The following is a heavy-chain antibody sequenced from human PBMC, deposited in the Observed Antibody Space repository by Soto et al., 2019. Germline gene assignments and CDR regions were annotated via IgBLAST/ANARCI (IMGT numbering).Heavy chain of an antibody. CDR3: ANTGDYIVDY. CDR1: GGSISSGGYY. CDR2: INYIGSA. V-gene: IGHV4-31*03. J-gene: IGHJ4*02. Sequence: SETLSLTCTVSGGSISSGGYYWSWIRQHPGKGLEWIGYINYIGSAYYHPSLKSRVTISVDTSRNQFSLKLTSVTAADTAVYFCANTGDYIVDYWGQGALVTVSS. D-gene: IGHD4-17*01.